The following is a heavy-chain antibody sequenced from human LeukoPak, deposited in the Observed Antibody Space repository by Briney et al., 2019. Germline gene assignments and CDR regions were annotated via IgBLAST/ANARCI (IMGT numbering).Heavy chain of an antibody. Sequence: SETLSLTCAVYGGSFSGYYWSWIRQPPGKGLEWIGVINHSGSTNYNPSLKSRVTISVDTSKNQFSLKLSSVTAADTAVYYCARAIVGAQSSYYYYYMDVWGKGTTVTVSS. CDR3: ARAIVGAQSSYYYYYMDV. D-gene: IGHD1-26*01. J-gene: IGHJ6*03. V-gene: IGHV4-34*01. CDR2: INHSGST. CDR1: GGSFSGYY.